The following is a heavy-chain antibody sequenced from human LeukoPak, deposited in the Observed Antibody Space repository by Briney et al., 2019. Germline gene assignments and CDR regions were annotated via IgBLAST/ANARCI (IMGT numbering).Heavy chain of an antibody. CDR1: GFTFSNAW. CDR2: IKSKTDGGTT. CDR3: TTHLGYCSDGSCYS. Sequence: AGGSLRLSCAASGFTFSNAWMSWVRQAPGKGPEWVGRIKSKTDGGTTDYAAPVKGRFTISRGDSKNTLYLQMNSLKTEDTAVYYCTTHLGYCSDGSCYSGGQGTLVTVSS. J-gene: IGHJ4*02. V-gene: IGHV3-15*01. D-gene: IGHD2-15*01.